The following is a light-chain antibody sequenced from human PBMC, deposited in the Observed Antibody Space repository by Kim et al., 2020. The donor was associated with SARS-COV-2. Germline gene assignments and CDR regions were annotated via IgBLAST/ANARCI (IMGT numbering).Light chain of an antibody. CDR2: GKN. V-gene: IGLV3-19*01. CDR3: NSRDSSGNVV. CDR1: TLRSYY. J-gene: IGLJ2*01. Sequence: ALGQTVRITGQGDTLRSYYASWYQQKPGQAPVLVIYGKNNRPSGIPDRFSGSSSGNTASLTITGAQAEDEADYYCNSRDSSGNVVFGGGTQLTVL.